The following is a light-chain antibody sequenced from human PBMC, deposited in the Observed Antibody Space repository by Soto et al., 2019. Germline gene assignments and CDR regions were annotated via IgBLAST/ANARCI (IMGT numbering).Light chain of an antibody. CDR2: RNS. CDR1: SSNIGSKY. Sequence: QSVLTQPPSASGTPGQRVTISCSGSSSNIGSKYVYWYQQLPGTVPKLLIYRNSQRPSRVPDRFSGSKSGTSASLAISGPRSEDEADYYCAAWDDSLSGYVFGTGTKLTVL. CDR3: AAWDDSLSGYV. J-gene: IGLJ1*01. V-gene: IGLV1-47*01.